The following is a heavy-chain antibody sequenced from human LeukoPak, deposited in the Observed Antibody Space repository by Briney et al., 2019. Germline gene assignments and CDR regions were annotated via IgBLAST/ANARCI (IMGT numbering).Heavy chain of an antibody. J-gene: IGHJ3*01. Sequence: GGSLRLSCAASGFTFSSYALGWVRQAPGKGLEWVSSISGSGGSAYYADSVKGRFTISRDNSKNTLYLQMNSLRAEDTAVYYCARDLYSGYAFEVWGQGTMVTVSS. CDR2: ISGSGGSA. CDR1: GFTFSSYA. CDR3: ARDLYSGYAFEV. D-gene: IGHD5-12*01. V-gene: IGHV3-23*01.